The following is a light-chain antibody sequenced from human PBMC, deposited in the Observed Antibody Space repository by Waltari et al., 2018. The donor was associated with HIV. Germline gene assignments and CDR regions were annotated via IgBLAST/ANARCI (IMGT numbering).Light chain of an antibody. CDR2: GAS. V-gene: IGKV3-20*01. J-gene: IGKJ5*01. Sequence: VVLTQSPGTLSLSPGERATLSCRASPCVMNNYLAWSTQSPGQAPRLLISGASSRATGIPDRFSGSGSGTDFTLTSSRLEPEDFAVYYCQQYGRSPITFGQGTRLDIK. CDR3: QQYGRSPIT. CDR1: PCVMNNY.